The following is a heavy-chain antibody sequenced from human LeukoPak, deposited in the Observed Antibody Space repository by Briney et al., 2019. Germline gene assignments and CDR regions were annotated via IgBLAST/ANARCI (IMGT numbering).Heavy chain of an antibody. CDR1: GFTFDDYA. CDR2: ISWNSGSI. D-gene: IGHD6-13*01. V-gene: IGHV3-9*01. J-gene: IGHJ4*02. Sequence: PGGSLRLSCAASGFTFDDYAMHWVRQAPGKGLEWVSGISWNSGSIGYADSVKGRFTISRDNAKNSLYLQMNSLRAEDTALYYCARNMAGAAAGTLDYWGLGTLVTVSS. CDR3: ARNMAGAAAGTLDY.